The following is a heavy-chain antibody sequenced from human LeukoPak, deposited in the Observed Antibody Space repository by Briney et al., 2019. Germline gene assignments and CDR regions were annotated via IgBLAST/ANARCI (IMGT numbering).Heavy chain of an antibody. CDR3: ATGRSGGSCPGWFDP. V-gene: IGHV1-24*01. D-gene: IGHD2-15*01. CDR2: FDPEDGET. CDR1: VYTLTELA. J-gene: IGHJ5*02. Sequence: ASVKVSCKVSVYTLTELAMHWVRQAPGKGLEWMGGFDPEDGETLYAQKFQGRVTMTEDTSTDTAYMELSRLRSEETAVYYCATGRSGGSCPGWFDPWGQGTLVTVSS.